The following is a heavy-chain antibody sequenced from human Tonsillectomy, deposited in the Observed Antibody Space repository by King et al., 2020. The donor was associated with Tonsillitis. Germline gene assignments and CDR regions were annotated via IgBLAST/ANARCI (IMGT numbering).Heavy chain of an antibody. CDR1: GFTFNSYA. J-gene: IGHJ6*02. D-gene: IGHD3-22*01. V-gene: IGHV3-30*04. Sequence: VQLVESGGGVVQPGRSLRLSCAASGFTFNSYAIHWVRQGPGKGLEWVAVTSYDGSNNFYADSVKGRFTISRDNSKNTVFLQMNSLRVEDTAVFYCARDPGSSSGYSNGMDVWGPGTTVTVSS. CDR3: ARDPGSSSGYSNGMDV. CDR2: TSYDGSNN.